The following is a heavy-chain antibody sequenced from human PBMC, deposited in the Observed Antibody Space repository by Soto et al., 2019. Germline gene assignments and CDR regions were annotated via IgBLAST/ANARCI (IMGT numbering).Heavy chain of an antibody. CDR3: ARESWGAVAGNDYYFDY. J-gene: IGHJ4*02. D-gene: IGHD6-19*01. V-gene: IGHV3-30-3*01. CDR2: ISYDGSNK. Sequence: PGGSLRLSCAASGFTFSSYAMHWVRQAPGKGLEWVAVISYDGSNKYYADSVKGRFTISRDNSKNTLYLQMNSLRAEDTAVYYSARESWGAVAGNDYYFDYWGQGTLVTVSS. CDR1: GFTFSSYA.